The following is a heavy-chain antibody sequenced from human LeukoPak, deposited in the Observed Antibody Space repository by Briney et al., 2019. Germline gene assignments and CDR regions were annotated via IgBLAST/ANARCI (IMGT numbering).Heavy chain of an antibody. J-gene: IGHJ4*02. CDR3: ARGWGWFDY. CDR1: EFTFSSYD. D-gene: IGHD3-16*01. Sequence: GGSPRLSCAASEFTFSSYDMNWVRQAPGKGLEWVSYISSSGSTIYYADSVKGRFTISRDNAKNSLYLQMNSLRAEDTAVYYCARGWGWFDYWGQGTLVTVSS. CDR2: ISSSGSTI. V-gene: IGHV3-48*03.